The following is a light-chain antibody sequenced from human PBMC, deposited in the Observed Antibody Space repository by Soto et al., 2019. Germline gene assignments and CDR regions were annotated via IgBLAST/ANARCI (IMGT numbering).Light chain of an antibody. Sequence: AIQMTQSPSSLSASIGDRVTITCRASQDIRDDLGWYQQKPGKAPNLLIYAASNLQTGVPSRFSGSGSGTDFTLTISCLQPEDFATYYCLHDHNYPRTFGQGTRVDIK. CDR3: LHDHNYPRT. CDR1: QDIRDD. V-gene: IGKV1-6*01. J-gene: IGKJ1*01. CDR2: AAS.